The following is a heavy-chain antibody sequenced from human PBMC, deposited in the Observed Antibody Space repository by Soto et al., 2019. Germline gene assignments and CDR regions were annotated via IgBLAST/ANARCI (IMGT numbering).Heavy chain of an antibody. Sequence: EVKLVESGGGLLTLGGPFNLPCEASGSPFRKAWLIWAPQAPGKGLEWVGLIKMKSEGATRHYAAPVNGRFTISRDDSKSTLYLQMSSLKTEDTAVYYCTTLGSHYYYHNFDVWGQGTTVTVSS. CDR2: IKMKSEGATR. CDR1: GSPFRKAW. CDR3: TTLGSHYYYHNFDV. V-gene: IGHV3-15*07. J-gene: IGHJ6*02.